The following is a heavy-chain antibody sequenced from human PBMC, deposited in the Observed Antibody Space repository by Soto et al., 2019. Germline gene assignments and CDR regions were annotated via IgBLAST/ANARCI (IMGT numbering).Heavy chain of an antibody. Sequence: QVQRVQSGAEVKEPGASVKISWKASGYNFTTYHRHWVRQAPGQGLDWMGMIDPIGGNTGYARKFQDRVAMTRDTSTGTAYIEVNSLRVDDTAMYFCVRGYCTSSASCEGDFQHWGQGTLVTVSS. J-gene: IGHJ1*01. CDR3: VRGYCTSSASCEGDFQH. V-gene: IGHV1-46*01. D-gene: IGHD2-2*01. CDR2: IDPIGGNT. CDR1: GYNFTTYH.